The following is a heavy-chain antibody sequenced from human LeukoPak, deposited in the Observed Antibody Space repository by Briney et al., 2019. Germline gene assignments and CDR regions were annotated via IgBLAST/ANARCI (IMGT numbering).Heavy chain of an antibody. CDR1: GGSISSGDYY. Sequence: SETLSLTCTVSGGSISSGDYYWSWIRLPPGEGLDWIGYIYYSGSTSYNPSLKSRVTISVDTSKNQFSLKLSSVTAADTAVYYCARGPTRGIVPAAVPYFDYWGQGTLVTISS. V-gene: IGHV4-30-4*01. CDR3: ARGPTRGIVPAAVPYFDY. J-gene: IGHJ4*02. D-gene: IGHD2-2*02. CDR2: IYYSGST.